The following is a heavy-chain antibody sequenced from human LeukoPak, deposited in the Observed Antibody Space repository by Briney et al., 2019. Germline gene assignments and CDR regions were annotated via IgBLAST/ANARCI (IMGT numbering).Heavy chain of an antibody. V-gene: IGHV3-11*01. Sequence: GGSLRLSCAASEFTFSDYYMSWIRQAPGKGLEWVSYISSSGSTIYYADSVKGRFTISRDNAKNSLYLQMNSLRAEDTAVYYCARRIAVAGTRYFDLWGRGTLVTVSS. CDR3: ARRIAVAGTRYFDL. CDR1: EFTFSDYY. D-gene: IGHD6-19*01. J-gene: IGHJ2*01. CDR2: ISSSGSTI.